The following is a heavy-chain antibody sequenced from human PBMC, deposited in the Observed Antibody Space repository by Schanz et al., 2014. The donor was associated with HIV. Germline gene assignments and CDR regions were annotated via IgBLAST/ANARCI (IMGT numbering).Heavy chain of an antibody. CDR3: ARGVRITMIRGVTGIYYFDF. CDR2: MNPNSANT. J-gene: IGHJ4*02. CDR1: GYNFTSYD. Sequence: QVQLVQSGAEVKKPGASVKVSCKASGYNFTSYDINWVRQATGQGLEWMGWMNPNSANTGYAQKFQGRVTMTRNPSISPAFMELSSLRSEDPAVYYCARGVRITMIRGVTGIYYFDFWGQGTLVTVSS. V-gene: IGHV1-8*01. D-gene: IGHD3-10*01.